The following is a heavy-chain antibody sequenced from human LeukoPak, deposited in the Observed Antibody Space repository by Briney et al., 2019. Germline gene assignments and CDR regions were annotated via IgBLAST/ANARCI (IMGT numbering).Heavy chain of an antibody. V-gene: IGHV3-74*01. Sequence: GGSLRLSCAASGFTFSSYWMSWVRQAPGKGLVWVSHINSDGSWTSYADSVKGRFTISKDNAKNTVYLQMNNLRAEDTAVYYCVSFYEAYWGRGTLVTVSS. CDR2: INSDGSWT. CDR1: GFTFSSYW. J-gene: IGHJ4*02. CDR3: VSFYEAY. D-gene: IGHD2/OR15-2a*01.